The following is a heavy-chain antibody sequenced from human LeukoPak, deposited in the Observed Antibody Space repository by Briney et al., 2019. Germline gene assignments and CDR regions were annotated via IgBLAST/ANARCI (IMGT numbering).Heavy chain of an antibody. CDR1: GFTFSSYE. V-gene: IGHV3-48*03. D-gene: IGHD2-2*01. J-gene: IGHJ4*02. CDR2: ISSSGSTI. CDR3: AKDSQLPTFDY. Sequence: GGSLRLSCAASGFTFSSYEMNWVRQAPGKGLEWVSYISSSGSTIYYADSVKGRFTISRDNAKNTLYLQMNSLRAEDTAVYYCAKDSQLPTFDYWGQGTLVTVSS.